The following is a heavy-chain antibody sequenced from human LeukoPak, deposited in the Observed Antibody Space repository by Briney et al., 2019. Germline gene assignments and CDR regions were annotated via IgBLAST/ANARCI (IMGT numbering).Heavy chain of an antibody. CDR1: GGSINSGGCY. CDR2: IYYSGST. D-gene: IGHD6-13*01. V-gene: IGHV4-61*08. CDR3: ARPCGSSSWSGAFDI. J-gene: IGHJ3*02. Sequence: SQTLSLTCTVSGGSINSGGCYWSWIRQPPGKGLEWIGYIYYSGSTNYNPSLKSRVTISVDTSKNQFSLKLSSVTAADTAVYYCARPCGSSSWSGAFDIWGQGTMVTVSS.